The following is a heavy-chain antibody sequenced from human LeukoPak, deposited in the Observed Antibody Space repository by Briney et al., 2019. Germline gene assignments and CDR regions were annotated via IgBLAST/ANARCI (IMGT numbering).Heavy chain of an antibody. D-gene: IGHD3-10*01. CDR3: ATLPEKAGRGVYVY. CDR1: GGTFSSYA. J-gene: IGHJ4*02. V-gene: IGHV1-69*04. CDR2: IIPILGIA. Sequence: ASVKVSCKASGGTFSSYAISWVRQAPGQGLEWTGRIIPILGIANYAQKFQGRVTITADKSTSTAYMELSSLRSEDTAVYYCATLPEKAGRGVYVYWGQGTLVTVSS.